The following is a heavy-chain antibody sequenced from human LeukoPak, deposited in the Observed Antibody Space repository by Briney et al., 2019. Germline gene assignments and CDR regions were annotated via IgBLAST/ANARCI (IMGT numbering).Heavy chain of an antibody. J-gene: IGHJ5*02. CDR2: FDPEEGET. Sequence: ASVKVSCKASGYTLTEISMHWVRQAPGKGLEWMGGFDPEEGETIYAQKFQGRVTMTEDTSTDTAYMELSSLRSEDTAVFYCVSDPITMIRGVIIEEFDPWGQGTLVTVSS. CDR1: GYTLTEIS. V-gene: IGHV1-24*01. CDR3: VSDPITMIRGVIIEEFDP. D-gene: IGHD3-10*01.